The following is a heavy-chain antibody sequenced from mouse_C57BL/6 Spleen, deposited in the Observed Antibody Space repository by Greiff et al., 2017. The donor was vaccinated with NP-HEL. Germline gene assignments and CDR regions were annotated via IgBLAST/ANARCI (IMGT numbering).Heavy chain of an antibody. CDR3: ARTSSGYGYFDY. V-gene: IGHV1-72*01. CDR1: GYTFTSYW. J-gene: IGHJ2*01. Sequence: VQLQQSGAELVKPGASVKLSCKASGYTFTSYWMHWVKQRPGRGLEWIGRIDPNSGGTKYNEKFKRKATLTLDKPYSTAYMQLRSLTSEDSAVYYCARTSSGYGYFDYWGQGTTLTVSS. CDR2: IDPNSGGT. D-gene: IGHD3-2*02.